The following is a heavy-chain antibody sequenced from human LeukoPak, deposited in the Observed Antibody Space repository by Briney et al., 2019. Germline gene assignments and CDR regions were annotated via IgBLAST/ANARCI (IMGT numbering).Heavy chain of an antibody. CDR3: ARGRGSYPEFDY. J-gene: IGHJ4*02. D-gene: IGHD1-26*01. CDR2: IYHSGST. Sequence: PSETLSLTYAVSGGSISSSNWWSWIHQPPGKGLEWIGEIYHSGSTNYNPSLKSRVTISVDKSKNQFSLKLSSVTAADTAVYYCARGRGSYPEFDYWGQGTLVTVSS. CDR1: GGSISSSNW. V-gene: IGHV4-4*02.